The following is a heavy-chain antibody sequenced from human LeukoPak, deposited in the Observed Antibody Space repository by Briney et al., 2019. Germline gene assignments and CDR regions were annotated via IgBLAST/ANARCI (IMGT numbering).Heavy chain of an antibody. CDR3: ARLDASGLDY. J-gene: IGHJ4*02. V-gene: IGHV3-48*03. CDR1: GFTFSSYE. CDR2: ISGSGRTI. Sequence: GGSLRLSCAASGFTFSSYEKNWVRQAPGKGLEWVSYISGSGRTIYYANSVKGRFTISRDNAKNSLYLQMNSLRADDTAVYYCARLDASGLDYWGQGTLVTVSS. D-gene: IGHD6-19*01.